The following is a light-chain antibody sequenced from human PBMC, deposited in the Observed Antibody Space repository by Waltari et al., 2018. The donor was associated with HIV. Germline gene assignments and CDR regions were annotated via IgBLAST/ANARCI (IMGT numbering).Light chain of an antibody. CDR3: CSYAGSSTML. CDR1: DSDVGNYHL. CDR2: EGS. Sequence: QSALTQPASVSGSPGQSITISCIGTDSDVGNYHLVSWYQHRPGKAPKLIIYEGSKRPSGVSDRFSGAKSAKTASLTISGRQAEDEADYYCCSYAGSSTMLFGGGTKLTVL. V-gene: IGLV2-23*01. J-gene: IGLJ2*01.